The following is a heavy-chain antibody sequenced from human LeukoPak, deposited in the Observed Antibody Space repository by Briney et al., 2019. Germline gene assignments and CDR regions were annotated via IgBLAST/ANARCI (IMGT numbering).Heavy chain of an antibody. CDR2: IYPRGGA. Sequence: PSETLSLTCTVSGYSISSDCYWGWIRQSPTKGLEWIGNIYPRGGAYFHPSLKSRVTISVDTSKNQFSLKLTSVIAADTAVYYCASVRRGFGEFSKYYSYYYMDVWGKGTTVTISS. CDR1: GYSISSDCY. V-gene: IGHV4-38-2*02. J-gene: IGHJ6*03. D-gene: IGHD3-10*01. CDR3: ASVRRGFGEFSKYYSYYYMDV.